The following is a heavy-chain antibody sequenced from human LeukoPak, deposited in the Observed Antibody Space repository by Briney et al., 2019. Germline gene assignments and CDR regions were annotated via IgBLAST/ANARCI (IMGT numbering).Heavy chain of an antibody. Sequence: GGSLRFSCAASGFTFSSYAMHWVRQAPGKGIEWVAVISYDGSNKYYADSLKGRFTISRDNSKNTLYLQMYSMRAEDTAVYYCARAAFLGEIGYWGQGTLVTVSS. CDR2: ISYDGSNK. J-gene: IGHJ4*02. V-gene: IGHV3-30*07. D-gene: IGHD3-16*01. CDR1: GFTFSSYA. CDR3: ARAAFLGEIGY.